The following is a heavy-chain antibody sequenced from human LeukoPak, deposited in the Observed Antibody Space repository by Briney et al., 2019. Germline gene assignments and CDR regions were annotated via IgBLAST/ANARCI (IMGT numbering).Heavy chain of an antibody. CDR2: IYYSGST. D-gene: IGHD2-2*01. CDR1: GGSISSYY. Sequence: SETLSLTCTVSGGSISSYYWSWIRQPPGKGLEWMGYIYYSGSTNYNPSLKSRVTISVDTSKNQFSLKLSSVTAADTAVYYCARDCSSTSCYGVVGMDVWGKGTTVTVSS. CDR3: ARDCSSTSCYGVVGMDV. V-gene: IGHV4-59*01. J-gene: IGHJ6*04.